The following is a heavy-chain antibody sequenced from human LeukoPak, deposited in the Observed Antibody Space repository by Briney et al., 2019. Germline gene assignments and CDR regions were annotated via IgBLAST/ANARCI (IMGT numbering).Heavy chain of an antibody. D-gene: IGHD6-13*01. CDR3: ARAAHFYSNAFDI. J-gene: IGHJ3*02. CDR1: GFTFSIYA. CDR2: ISNDGSNK. V-gene: IGHV3-30*14. Sequence: GGSLRLSCAASGFTFSIYAMQWVRQAPGKGLEWVALISNDGSNKYYAASVKGRFTISRDNSKNTLFLQMYSLRDEDTVIYYCARAAHFYSNAFDIWGLGTMVTVSS.